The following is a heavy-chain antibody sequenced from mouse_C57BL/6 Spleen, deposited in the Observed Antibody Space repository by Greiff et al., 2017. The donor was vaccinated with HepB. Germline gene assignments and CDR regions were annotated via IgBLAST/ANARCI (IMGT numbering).Heavy chain of an antibody. D-gene: IGHD1-1*01. Sequence: EVKLVESGGGLVQPGGSLSLSCAASGFTFTDYYMSWVRQPPGKALEWLGFIRNKANGYTTEYSASVKGRFTISRDNSQSILYLQMNALRAEDSATYYCARSSPYDYGSSYEYVDVWGTGTTVTVSS. J-gene: IGHJ1*03. V-gene: IGHV7-3*01. CDR3: ARSSPYDYGSSYEYVDV. CDR2: IRNKANGYTT. CDR1: GFTFTDYY.